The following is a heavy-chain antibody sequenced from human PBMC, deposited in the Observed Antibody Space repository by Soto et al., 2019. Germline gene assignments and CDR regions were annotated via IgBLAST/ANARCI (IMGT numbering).Heavy chain of an antibody. J-gene: IGHJ4*02. Sequence: PGGSLRLSCAASGFTFSSYSMNWVRQAPGKGLQWVSYISGSSSTIYYGDSVKGRFTISRDNAKDSLYLQLNSLRDEDTAVYYCARVEMATNPYSDYWGQGTLVTVSS. D-gene: IGHD5-12*01. V-gene: IGHV3-48*02. CDR1: GFTFSSYS. CDR2: ISGSSSTI. CDR3: ARVEMATNPYSDY.